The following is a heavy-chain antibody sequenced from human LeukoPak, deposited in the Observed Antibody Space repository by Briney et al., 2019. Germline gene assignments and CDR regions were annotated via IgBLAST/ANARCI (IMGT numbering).Heavy chain of an antibody. D-gene: IGHD2-2*01. J-gene: IGHJ6*02. CDR3: ARTVPRYQLRQLYYYGMDV. CDR1: GYTFTSYA. CDR2: INAGNGNT. V-gene: IGHV1-3*01. Sequence: GASVKVSCKASGYTFTSYAMHWVRQAPGQGLEWMGWINAGNGNTKYSQKFQGRVTITRDTSASTAYMELSSLRSEDTAVYYCARTVPRYQLRQLYYYGMDVWGQGTTVTVSS.